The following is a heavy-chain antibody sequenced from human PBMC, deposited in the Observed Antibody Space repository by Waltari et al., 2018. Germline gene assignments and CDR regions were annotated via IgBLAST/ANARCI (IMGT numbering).Heavy chain of an antibody. Sequence: QVQLVQSGAEVKKPGASVKVSCKASGYTFTSYAMHWVRQAPGQRLEWMGWINAGNGNTKNSQKFQGRVTITRDTSASTSYMELSSLRSEDTAVYYCARGKPYYYYGMDVWGQGTTVTVSS. CDR2: INAGNGNT. CDR3: ARGKPYYYYGMDV. CDR1: GYTFTSYA. J-gene: IGHJ6*02. V-gene: IGHV1-3*01.